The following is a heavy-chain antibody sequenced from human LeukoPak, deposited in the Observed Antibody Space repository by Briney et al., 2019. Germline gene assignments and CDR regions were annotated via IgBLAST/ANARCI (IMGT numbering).Heavy chain of an antibody. J-gene: IGHJ4*02. CDR2: IYHSGST. CDR3: ARDNGGDYYDSSGYYYDY. D-gene: IGHD3-22*01. V-gene: IGHV4-38-2*02. CDR1: GYSISSGYY. Sequence: SETLSLTCTVSGYSISSGYYWGWIRQPPGKGLEWIGSIYHSGSTYYNPSLKSRVTISVDTSKNQFSLKLSFVTAADTAVYYCARDNGGDYYDSSGYYYDYWGQGTLVTVSS.